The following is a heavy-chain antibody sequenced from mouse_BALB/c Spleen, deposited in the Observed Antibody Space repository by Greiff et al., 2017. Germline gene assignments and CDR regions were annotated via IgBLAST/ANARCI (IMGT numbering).Heavy chain of an antibody. V-gene: IGHV1-9*01. D-gene: IGHD2-2*01. CDR1: GYTFSSYW. CDR2: ILPGSGST. CDR3: ARCEGLRRGYYAMDY. Sequence: QVQLQQSGAELMKPGASVKISCKATGYTFSSYWIEWVKQRPGHGLEWIGEILPGSGSTNYNEKFKGKATFTADTSSNTAYMHLSSLTSEDSAVYYCARCEGLRRGYYAMDYWGQGTSVTVSS. J-gene: IGHJ4*01.